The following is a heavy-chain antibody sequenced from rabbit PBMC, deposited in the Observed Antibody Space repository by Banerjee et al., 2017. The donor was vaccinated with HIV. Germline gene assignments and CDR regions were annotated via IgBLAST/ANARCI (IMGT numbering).Heavy chain of an antibody. D-gene: IGHD8-1*01. J-gene: IGHJ3*01. V-gene: IGHV1S40*01. Sequence: QSLEESGGDLVKPGASLTLTCTASGFSFSSGYYMYWVRQAPEKGLEWIGCIYTGSGDTYYASWAKGRFTISKTSSTTVTLQMTSLTAADTATYFCARTYDGSAYYKLDLWGQGTLVTVS. CDR1: GFSFSSGYY. CDR2: IYTGSGDT. CDR3: ARTYDGSAYYKLDL.